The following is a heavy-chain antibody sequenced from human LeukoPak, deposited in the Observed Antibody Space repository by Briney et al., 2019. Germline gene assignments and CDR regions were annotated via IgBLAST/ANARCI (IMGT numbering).Heavy chain of an antibody. Sequence: GGSLRLSCAASGFTFSSYSMNWVRQAPGKGLVWVSRINSDGSSTSYADSVKGRFTISRDNAKNTLYLQMNSLRAEDTAVYYCARDTQLGEQWLGNWFDPWGQGTLVTVSS. D-gene: IGHD6-19*01. CDR3: ARDTQLGEQWLGNWFDP. CDR2: INSDGSST. CDR1: GFTFSSYS. V-gene: IGHV3-74*01. J-gene: IGHJ5*02.